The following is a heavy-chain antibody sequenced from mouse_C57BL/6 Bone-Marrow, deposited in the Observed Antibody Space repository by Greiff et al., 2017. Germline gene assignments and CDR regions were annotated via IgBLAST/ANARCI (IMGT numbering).Heavy chain of an antibody. CDR1: GYTFTSYW. CDR3: ARENYGRGFAY. CDR2: IYPSDSET. D-gene: IGHD1-1*01. Sequence: QVQLQQSGAELVRPGSSVKLSCKASGYTFTSYWMDWVKQRPGQGLEWIGNIYPSDSETHYNQKFKDKATLTVDKSSSTAYMQLSSLTSEDSAVYYCARENYGRGFAYWGQGTLVTVSA. V-gene: IGHV1-61*01. J-gene: IGHJ3*01.